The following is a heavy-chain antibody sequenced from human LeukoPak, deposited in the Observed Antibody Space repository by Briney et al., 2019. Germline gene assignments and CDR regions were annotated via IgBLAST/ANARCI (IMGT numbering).Heavy chain of an antibody. Sequence: ASVKVSCKASGYTSTSYAMHWVRQAPGQRLEWMGWINPNSGGTNYAQKFQGRVTMTRDTSISTAYMELSRLRSDDTAVYYCAGARVTWIWTLGDYWGQGTLVTVSS. CDR1: GYTSTSYA. D-gene: IGHD5-12*01. CDR3: AGARVTWIWTLGDY. V-gene: IGHV1-2*02. CDR2: INPNSGGT. J-gene: IGHJ4*02.